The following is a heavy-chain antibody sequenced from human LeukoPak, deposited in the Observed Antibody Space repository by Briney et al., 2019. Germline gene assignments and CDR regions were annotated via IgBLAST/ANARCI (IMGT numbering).Heavy chain of an antibody. J-gene: IGHJ1*01. Sequence: KPSETLSLTCAVYGGSFSGYYWSWIRQPPGKGLEWIGEINHSGSTNYNPSLKSRVTISVDTSKNQFSLKLSSVTAADTAVYYCASCHYSGGSCYSIGYFQHWGQGTLVTVSS. V-gene: IGHV4-34*01. CDR1: GGSFSGYY. D-gene: IGHD2-15*01. CDR3: ASCHYSGGSCYSIGYFQH. CDR2: INHSGST.